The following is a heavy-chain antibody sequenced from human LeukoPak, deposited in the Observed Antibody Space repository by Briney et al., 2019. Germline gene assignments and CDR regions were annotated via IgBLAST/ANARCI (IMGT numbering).Heavy chain of an antibody. V-gene: IGHV4-4*09. CDR1: GGSMSSDY. CDR3: ARQGRERTTISYLDY. Sequence: PSETLSLTCTVSGGSMSSDYWNWIRQPPGKGPEWIGYINTGGGTIYNPSLKSRVTISVDTSNNHFSLELGSVTGADTAVYYCARQGRERTTISYLDYWGQGTLVTVSS. CDR2: INTGGGT. J-gene: IGHJ4*02. D-gene: IGHD5-24*01.